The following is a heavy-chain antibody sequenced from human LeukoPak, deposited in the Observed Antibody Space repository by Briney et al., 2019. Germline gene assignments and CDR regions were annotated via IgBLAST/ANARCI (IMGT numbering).Heavy chain of an antibody. D-gene: IGHD3-22*01. Sequence: GGSLRLSCAASGFTFSSYAIHWVRQAPGKGLEWVAVISYDGSNKYYADSVKGRFTISRDNSKNTLYLQMNSLRAEDTAVYFCAKRGVVIRVILVGFHKEAYYFDSWGQGALVTVSS. V-gene: IGHV3-30*04. CDR2: ISYDGSNK. CDR1: GFTFSSYA. CDR3: AKRGVVIRVILVGFHKEAYYFDS. J-gene: IGHJ4*02.